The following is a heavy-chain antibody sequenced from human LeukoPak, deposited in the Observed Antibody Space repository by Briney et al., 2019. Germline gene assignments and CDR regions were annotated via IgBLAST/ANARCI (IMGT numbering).Heavy chain of an antibody. Sequence: GGSLRLSCAASGFTFSSYAMSWVRQAPGKGLEWVSGISGSGDNTYYADSVKGRFTISRDNSKNTLYVQVNSLGTEDTAAYYCAKGSYYDSSGSFYFDYWGQGPLVPSPQ. V-gene: IGHV3-23*01. D-gene: IGHD3-22*01. CDR1: GFTFSSYA. J-gene: IGHJ4*02. CDR3: AKGSYYDSSGSFYFDY. CDR2: ISGSGDNT.